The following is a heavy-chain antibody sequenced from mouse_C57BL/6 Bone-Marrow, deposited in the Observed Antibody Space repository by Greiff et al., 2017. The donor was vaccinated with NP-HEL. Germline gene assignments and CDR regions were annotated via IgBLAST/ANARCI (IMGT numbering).Heavy chain of an antibody. V-gene: IGHV5-12*01. J-gene: IGHJ2*01. CDR1: GFTFSDYY. D-gene: IGHD2-1*01. Sequence: VQLKESGGGLVQPGGSLKLSCAASGFTFSDYYMYWVRQTPEKRLEWVAYISNGGGSTYYPDTVKGRFTISRDNAKNTLYLQMSRLKSEDTAMYYCARHDGNGDYWGQGTTLTVSS. CDR2: ISNGGGST. CDR3: ARHDGNGDY.